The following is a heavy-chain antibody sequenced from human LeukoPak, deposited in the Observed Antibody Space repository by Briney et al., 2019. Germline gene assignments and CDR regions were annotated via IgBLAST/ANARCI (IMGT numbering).Heavy chain of an antibody. CDR2: IRYDGSNK. D-gene: IGHD3-16*01. CDR3: AKDRPVMTDSPWDIDY. V-gene: IGHV3-30*02. J-gene: IGHJ4*02. Sequence: PGGTLRLSCAASGFTFSSYGMSWVRQAPGKGLEWVAFIRYDGSNKYYIDSVKGRFTISRDNSKNMLYLQMNSLRPEDTAVYYCAKDRPVMTDSPWDIDYWGQGTLVSVSS. CDR1: GFTFSSYG.